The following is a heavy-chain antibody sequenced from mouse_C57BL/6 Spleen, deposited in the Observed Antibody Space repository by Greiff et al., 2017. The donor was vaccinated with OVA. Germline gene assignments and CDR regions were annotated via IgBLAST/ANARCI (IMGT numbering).Heavy chain of an antibody. D-gene: IGHD1-1*01. CDR3: ARNYGSSSMDY. CDR2: ISSGNSTI. J-gene: IGHJ4*01. Sequence: EVLLVESGGGLVKPGGSLKLSCAASGFTFSDYGMHWVRQAPGKGLEWVAYISSGNSTINYADTVKGRFTITRDQAKNTPFLQMNSLRSENTAMYYCARNYGSSSMDYWGQGTSVTVSA. CDR1: GFTFSDYG. V-gene: IGHV5-17*01.